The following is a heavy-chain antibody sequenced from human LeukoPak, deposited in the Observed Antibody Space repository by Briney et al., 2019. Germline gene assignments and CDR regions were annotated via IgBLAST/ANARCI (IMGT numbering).Heavy chain of an antibody. D-gene: IGHD4-17*01. V-gene: IGHV1-2*02. CDR1: GYTXTGYY. CDR3: ARDYGDYAYYFDY. J-gene: IGHJ4*02. CDR2: INPNSGGT. Sequence: ASAKVSCKASGYTXTGYYMHWVRQAPGQGLEWMGWINPNSGGTNYAQKFQGRVTMTRDTSISTAYMELSRLRSDDTAVYYCARDYGDYAYYFDYWGQGTLVTVSS.